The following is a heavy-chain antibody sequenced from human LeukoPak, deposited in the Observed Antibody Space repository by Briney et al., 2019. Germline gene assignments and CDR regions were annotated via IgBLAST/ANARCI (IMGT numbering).Heavy chain of an antibody. CDR3: AVSPIAVAGAY. CDR2: ISSSSSYI. CDR1: GFTFSSYS. J-gene: IGHJ4*02. D-gene: IGHD6-19*01. Sequence: PGGSLRLSCAASGFTFSSYSMNWVRQAPGKGLEWVSSISSSSSYIYHADSVKGRFTISRDNAKNSLYLQMNSLRAEDTAVYYCAVSPIAVAGAYWGQGTLVTISS. V-gene: IGHV3-21*01.